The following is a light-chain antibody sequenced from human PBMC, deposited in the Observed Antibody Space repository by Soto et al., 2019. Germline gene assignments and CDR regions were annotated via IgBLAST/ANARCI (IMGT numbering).Light chain of an antibody. CDR3: CSYAGTFVV. J-gene: IGLJ2*01. Sequence: QSVLTQPRSVSGSPGQPVTISCTGTSSDVGGYNYVSWYQQHPGKVPKLMIYDVNKRPSGVPDRFSGSKSGNTASLTISGLQAEAEADYYCCSYAGTFVVFGGGTKLTVL. CDR2: DVN. CDR1: SSDVGGYNY. V-gene: IGLV2-11*01.